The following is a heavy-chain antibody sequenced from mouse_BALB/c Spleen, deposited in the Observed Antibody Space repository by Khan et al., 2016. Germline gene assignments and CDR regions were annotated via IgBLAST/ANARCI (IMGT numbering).Heavy chain of an antibody. CDR3: ARDDKWFAY. CDR1: GFTFSDYF. V-gene: IGHV5-4*02. J-gene: IGHJ3*01. CDR2: ISDRGSYT. Sequence: EVELVESGGGLVKPGGSLKLSCAGSGFTFSDYFMYWVRETPERRLGWVATISDRGSYTYYPHSVKGRVTTSRDNAKNNLYLQMTSLKSADTAMYSCARDDKWFAYLCQGTLVTVSA.